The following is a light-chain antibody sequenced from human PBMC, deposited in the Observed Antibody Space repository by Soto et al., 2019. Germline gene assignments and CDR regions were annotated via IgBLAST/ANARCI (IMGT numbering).Light chain of an antibody. CDR2: DNN. CDR1: SSNIGHAF. Sequence: HSVLTQPPSVSAAPRQRVTISCSGTSSNIGHAFVSWYQHRPGTAPKLLISDNNKRPSGIPDRFSGSKSGTSATLGITGLQTGDEADYYCASWDNKLHTFVFGTGTKVTVL. CDR3: ASWDNKLHTFV. V-gene: IGLV1-51*01. J-gene: IGLJ1*01.